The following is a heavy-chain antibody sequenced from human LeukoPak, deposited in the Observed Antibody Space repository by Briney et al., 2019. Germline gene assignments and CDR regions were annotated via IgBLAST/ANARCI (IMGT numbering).Heavy chain of an antibody. J-gene: IGHJ4*02. CDR1: GLTFSNHG. Sequence: PGGSLRLSCEASGLTFSNHGMSWVRQPPGKGLQWVSAITGDGTTTCYADSVKGRFTISRDNSKNMLYLQMSSLRAEDTAVYYCAKMNGYFEYWGQGALVPVSS. D-gene: IGHD1-1*01. V-gene: IGHV3-23*01. CDR2: ITGDGTTT. CDR3: AKMNGYFEY.